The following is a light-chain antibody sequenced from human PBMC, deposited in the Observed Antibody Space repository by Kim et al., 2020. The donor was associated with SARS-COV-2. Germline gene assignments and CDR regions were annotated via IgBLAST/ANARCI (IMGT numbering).Light chain of an antibody. J-gene: IGLJ3*02. CDR1: ISGVVGYNY. CDR3: SSFTTSATWV. V-gene: IGLV2-14*03. Sequence: GTAITITGIGTISGVVGYNYVSWYQQHPGKAPIAVIYDVSLRPSGVSNRFSGSKSGDTASLTISGLQAEDEAHYYCSSFTTSATWVFGVGTQLTVL. CDR2: DVS.